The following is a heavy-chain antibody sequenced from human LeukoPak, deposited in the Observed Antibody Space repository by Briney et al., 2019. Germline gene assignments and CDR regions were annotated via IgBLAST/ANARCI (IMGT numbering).Heavy chain of an antibody. CDR1: GFTFSSYW. V-gene: IGHV3-74*01. J-gene: IGHJ4*02. D-gene: IGHD2-2*01. CDR2: INSDGSST. Sequence: GGSLRLSCAASGFTFSSYWMHWVRHAPGKGLVWVSRINSDGSSTSYADSVKGRFTISRDNSKNTLYLQMNSLRAEDTAVYYCAKDQFQLLTIYFDYWGQGTLVTVSS. CDR3: AKDQFQLLTIYFDY.